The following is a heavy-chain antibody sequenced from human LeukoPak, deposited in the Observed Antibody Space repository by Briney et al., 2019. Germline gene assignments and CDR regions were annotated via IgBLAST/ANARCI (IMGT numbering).Heavy chain of an antibody. Sequence: EASVKVSCKASGYTFTSYYMHWVRQAPGQGLEWMGGIIPIFGTANYAQKFQGRVTITADESTSTAYMELSSLRSEDTAVYYCARAPYSSGWYLGFVGWYFDYWGQGTLVTVSS. V-gene: IGHV1-69*13. J-gene: IGHJ4*02. D-gene: IGHD6-19*01. CDR1: GYTFTSYY. CDR2: IIPIFGTA. CDR3: ARAPYSSGWYLGFVGWYFDY.